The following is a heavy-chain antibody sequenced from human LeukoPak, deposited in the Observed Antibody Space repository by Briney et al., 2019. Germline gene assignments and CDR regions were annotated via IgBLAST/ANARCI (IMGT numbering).Heavy chain of an antibody. Sequence: GASVKVSCKASGYTFTDYYMHWVQQAPGKGLEWMGRVDPEDGETIYAEKFQGRVTITADTSTDTAYMELSSLRSEDTAVYYCARLAAAGGGFDYWGQGTLVTVSS. CDR2: VDPEDGET. D-gene: IGHD6-13*01. V-gene: IGHV1-69-2*01. CDR3: ARLAAAGGGFDY. J-gene: IGHJ4*02. CDR1: GYTFTDYY.